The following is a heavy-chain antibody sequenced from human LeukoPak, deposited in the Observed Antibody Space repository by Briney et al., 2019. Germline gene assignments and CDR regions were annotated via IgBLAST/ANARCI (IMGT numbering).Heavy chain of an antibody. CDR3: KXGSSGRRDN. J-gene: IGHJ4*02. Sequence: ASVKVSCKASGYTFTSCDINWVRQATGQGLEWMGWMNPNSGNTGYGQSFQGRITMTRDISIGTAYMELSNLTSEDTAIYYCKXGSSGRRDNWGQGTLVTVSA. D-gene: IGHD6-19*01. V-gene: IGHV1-8*01. CDR2: MNPNSGNT. CDR1: GYTFTSCD.